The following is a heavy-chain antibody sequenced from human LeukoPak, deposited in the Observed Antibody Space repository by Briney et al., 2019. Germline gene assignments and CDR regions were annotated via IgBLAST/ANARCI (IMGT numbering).Heavy chain of an antibody. Sequence: SVKVSCKASGGTFSSYAISWVRQAPGQGLEWMGGIIPIFGTANYAQKFQGRVTITADESTSTAYMELSSLRSEDTAVYYCARGESYGSGSYHPYYYYYGMDVWGKGTTVTVSS. CDR2: IIPIFGTA. J-gene: IGHJ6*04. CDR1: GGTFSSYA. CDR3: ARGESYGSGSYHPYYYYYGMDV. D-gene: IGHD3-10*01. V-gene: IGHV1-69*13.